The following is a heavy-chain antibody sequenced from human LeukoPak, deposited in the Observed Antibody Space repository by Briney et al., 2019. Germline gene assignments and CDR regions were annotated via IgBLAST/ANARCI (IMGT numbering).Heavy chain of an antibody. Sequence: GGSLRLSCAASGFTFSSYEMNWVRQAPGKGLEWVAVISYDGSNKYYADSVKGRFTISRDNSKNTLYLQMNSLRAEDTAVYYCAKGLWFGEVDAFDIWGQGTMVTVSS. J-gene: IGHJ3*02. V-gene: IGHV3-30*18. CDR2: ISYDGSNK. D-gene: IGHD3-10*01. CDR1: GFTFSSYE. CDR3: AKGLWFGEVDAFDI.